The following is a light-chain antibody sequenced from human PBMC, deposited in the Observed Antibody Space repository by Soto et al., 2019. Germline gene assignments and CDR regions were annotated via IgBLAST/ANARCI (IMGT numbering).Light chain of an antibody. CDR2: AAS. J-gene: IGKJ4*01. V-gene: IGKV1-8*01. Sequence: AIRMTQSPSSLSASTGGRVTITCRASQGISSYLAWYQQKPGKAPKLLIYAASTLQSGVPSRFSGSGSGTDFTLTISCLQSEDFATYYCQQYYSYRLTFGGGTKVEIK. CDR1: QGISSY. CDR3: QQYYSYRLT.